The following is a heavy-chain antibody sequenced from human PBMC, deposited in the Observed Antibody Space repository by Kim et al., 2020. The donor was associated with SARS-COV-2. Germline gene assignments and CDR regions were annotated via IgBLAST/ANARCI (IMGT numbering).Heavy chain of an antibody. CDR2: ISGSSTYI. V-gene: IGHV3-21*01. Sequence: GGSLRLSCAASGFTFSGYSMNWVRQAPGKGLEWVSSISGSSTYIFYADSVKGRFTISRDNAKNSLFLQMNSLRAEDTAVYYCASHRCDFVELLCIPHWGQGTLVTVSS. CDR3: ASHRCDFVELLCIPH. D-gene: IGHD3-10*01. J-gene: IGHJ4*02. CDR1: GFTFSGYS.